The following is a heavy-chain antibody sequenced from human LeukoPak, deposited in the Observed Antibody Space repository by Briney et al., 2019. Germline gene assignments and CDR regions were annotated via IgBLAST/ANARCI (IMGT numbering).Heavy chain of an antibody. CDR1: GYTFTSYD. J-gene: IGHJ4*02. CDR3: ARGGRDYYSCDY. CDR2: MNPNSGNT. D-gene: IGHD3-10*01. V-gene: IGHV1-8*01. Sequence: ASVKVSCKASGYTFTSYDINWVRQATGQGLEWMGWMNPNSGNTGYAQKFQGRVTMTRNTSISTAYMELSSLRSEDTAVYYCARGGRDYYSCDYWGQGTLVTVSS.